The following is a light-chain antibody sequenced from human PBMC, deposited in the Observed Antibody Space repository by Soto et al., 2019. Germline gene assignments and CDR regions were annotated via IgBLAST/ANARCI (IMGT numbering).Light chain of an antibody. Sequence: DFVMTHSPDPLTDALFEMPTINCKSSQSVLWSNNKNYLAWYQQRPGKAPKLLIYAASSLQSGVPARFSGSRSGTDFTLTISSLQPEDVATYYCQQSYSNPLTFGGGTKVDIK. J-gene: IGKJ4*01. CDR3: QQSYSNPLT. V-gene: IGKV1-39*01. CDR2: AAS. CDR1: QSVLWSNNKNY.